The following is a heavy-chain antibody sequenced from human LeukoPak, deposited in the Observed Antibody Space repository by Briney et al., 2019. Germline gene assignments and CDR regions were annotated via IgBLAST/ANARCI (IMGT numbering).Heavy chain of an antibody. V-gene: IGHV3-30-3*01. CDR1: GFTFNEYS. J-gene: IGHJ4*02. CDR3: AREKDCGDYIDF. Sequence: GGSLRLSCAASGFTFNEYSIHWVRQAPGKGLEWVAVVSSDGINKYYADSVKGRFTISRDNSKNTLYLQMNSLRPEDTAVYYCAREKDCGDYIDFWGQGTLVTVSS. D-gene: IGHD4-17*01. CDR2: VSSDGINK.